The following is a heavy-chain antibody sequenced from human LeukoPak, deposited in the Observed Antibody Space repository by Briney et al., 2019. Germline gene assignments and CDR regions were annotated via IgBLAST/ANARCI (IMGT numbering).Heavy chain of an antibody. CDR2: IFYSGTT. CDR1: RGLITNNIYF. D-gene: IGHD2-2*02. J-gene: IGHJ6*03. V-gene: IGHV4-39*07. CDR3: ARGRTPGYCSSTSCYRARYMDV. Sequence: AETLSLTCSVSRGLITNNIYFWGWIRQAPVKSLEWIGNIFYSGTTYYNPSLPSLKSRVTISVDTSKNQFSLKLSSVTAADTAVYYCARGRTPGYCSSTSCYRARYMDVWGKGTTVTVSS.